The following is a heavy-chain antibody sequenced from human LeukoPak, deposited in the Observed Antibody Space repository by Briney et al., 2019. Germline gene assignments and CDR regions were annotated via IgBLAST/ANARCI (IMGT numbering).Heavy chain of an antibody. D-gene: IGHD5-12*01. CDR1: GYTFTSYD. V-gene: IGHV1-8*01. CDR2: MNPNSGNT. J-gene: IGHJ4*02. Sequence: GASVKVSFKASGYTFTSYDINWVRQATGQGLEWMGWMNPNSGNTGYAQKFQGRVTMTRNTSISTAYMELSSLRSEDTAVYYCARADIVATTDDFDYWGQGTLVTVSS. CDR3: ARADIVATTDDFDY.